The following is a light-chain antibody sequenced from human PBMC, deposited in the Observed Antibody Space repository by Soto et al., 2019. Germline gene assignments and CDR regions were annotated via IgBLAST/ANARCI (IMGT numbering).Light chain of an antibody. CDR3: QQRADWPIT. V-gene: IGKV3D-20*02. J-gene: IGKJ5*01. CDR1: QSVSSSY. Sequence: EIVLTQSPGTLSLSPGEGATLSCRASQSVSSSYLAWYQQKPGQAPRLLIYGVSSRATGIPDRFSGSGSATDFTLTISSLEPDDFAVYYCQQRADWPITFGQGTRLEIK. CDR2: GVS.